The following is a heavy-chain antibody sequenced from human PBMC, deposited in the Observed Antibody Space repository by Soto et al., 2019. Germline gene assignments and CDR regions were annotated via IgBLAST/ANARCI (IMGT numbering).Heavy chain of an antibody. J-gene: IGHJ4*02. CDR3: ARARDIVLMVYAPDYYFDY. CDR1: GGTFSSYA. V-gene: IGHV1-69*13. Sequence: ASVKVSCKASGGTFSSYAISWVRQAPGQGLEWMGGIIPIFGTANYAQKFQGRVTITADESTSTAYMELSSLRSEDTAVYYCARARDIVLMVYAPDYYFDYWGQGTLVTVSS. CDR2: IIPIFGTA. D-gene: IGHD2-8*01.